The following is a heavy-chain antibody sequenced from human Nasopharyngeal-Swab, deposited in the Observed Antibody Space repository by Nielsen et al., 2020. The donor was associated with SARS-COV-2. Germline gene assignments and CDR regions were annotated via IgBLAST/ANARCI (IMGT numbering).Heavy chain of an antibody. Sequence: GGSLRLSCAASGFTFSASAIHWVRQAPGKGLEWVGRIGDKDHNYATTYGASVQGRFTISSDDSKDTAFLQMDSLKTEDTALYYCTTDFYFDYWGQGTLVTVSS. J-gene: IGHJ4*02. CDR2: IGDKDHNYAT. CDR3: TTDFYFDY. V-gene: IGHV3-73*01. CDR1: GFTFSASA.